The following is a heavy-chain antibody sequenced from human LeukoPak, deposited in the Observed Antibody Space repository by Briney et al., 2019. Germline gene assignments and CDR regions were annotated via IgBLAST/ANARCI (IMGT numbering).Heavy chain of an antibody. J-gene: IGHJ4*02. CDR3: AREGPGCSSTSCPSDY. Sequence: GGSLRLSCAASGFSFGLHWMNWVRQAPGKGLEWVANIKEDGTLAYYADSVKGRFTISRDNAKNSLYLQMNSLRAEDTAVYYCAREGPGCSSTSCPSDYWGQGTLVTVSS. CDR1: GFSFGLHW. V-gene: IGHV3-7*01. CDR2: IKEDGTLA. D-gene: IGHD2-2*01.